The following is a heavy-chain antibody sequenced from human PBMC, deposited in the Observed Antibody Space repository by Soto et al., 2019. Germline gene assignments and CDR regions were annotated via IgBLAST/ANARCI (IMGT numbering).Heavy chain of an antibody. D-gene: IGHD5-12*01. V-gene: IGHV1-69*12. CDR3: ARDPVEMATIATLYAFDI. CDR1: GGTFSSYA. J-gene: IGHJ3*02. Sequence: QVQLVQSGAEVKKPGSSVKVSCKASGGTFSSYAISWVRQAPGQGLEWMGGIIPIFGTANYAQKFQGRVTITANESTSTAYMELSSLRSEDTAVYYCARDPVEMATIATLYAFDIWGQGTMVTVS. CDR2: IIPIFGTA.